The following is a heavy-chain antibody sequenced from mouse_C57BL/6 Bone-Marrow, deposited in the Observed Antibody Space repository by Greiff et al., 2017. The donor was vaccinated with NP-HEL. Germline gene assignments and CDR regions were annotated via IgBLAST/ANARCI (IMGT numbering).Heavy chain of an antibody. CDR2: ISNGGGST. J-gene: IGHJ4*01. CDR3: ARHDYYSNYDAMDY. Sequence: DVKLVESGGGLVQPGGSLKLSCAASGFTFSDYYMYWVRQTPEKRLEWVAYISNGGGSTYYPDTVKGRFTLSRDNAKNTLYLQMSSLKSEDTAMYYCARHDYYSNYDAMDYWGKGTSVTVAS. CDR1: GFTFSDYY. D-gene: IGHD2-5*01. V-gene: IGHV5-12*01.